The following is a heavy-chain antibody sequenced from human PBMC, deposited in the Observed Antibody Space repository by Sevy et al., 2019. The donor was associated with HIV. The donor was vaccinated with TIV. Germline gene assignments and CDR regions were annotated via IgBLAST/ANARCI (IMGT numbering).Heavy chain of an antibody. CDR3: AKDRERLTMISEVIDR. D-gene: IGHD3-22*01. J-gene: IGHJ4*02. CDR2: ISYDGSNK. Sequence: GESLKISCAASGFTFSSYGMHWVRQAPGKGLEWVAVISYDGSNKYYADSVKGRFTISRDNSKNTLYLQMNSLRADDTAVYYCAKDRERLTMISEVIDRWGQGTLVNVSS. CDR1: GFTFSSYG. V-gene: IGHV3-30*18.